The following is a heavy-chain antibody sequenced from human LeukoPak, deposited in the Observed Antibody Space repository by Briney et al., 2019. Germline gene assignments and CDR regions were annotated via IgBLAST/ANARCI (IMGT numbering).Heavy chain of an antibody. CDR3: ARGNSGSYYGFDY. CDR1: GGSISSYY. Sequence: PSETLSLTCTVSGGSISSYYWSWIRQPPGKGLEWVGYIYYTGSTNYNPSLKSRVTISVDTSKNQFSLKLSSVTAADTAVYYCARGNSGSYYGFDYWGQGTLVTVSS. D-gene: IGHD1-26*01. V-gene: IGHV4-59*01. CDR2: IYYTGST. J-gene: IGHJ4*02.